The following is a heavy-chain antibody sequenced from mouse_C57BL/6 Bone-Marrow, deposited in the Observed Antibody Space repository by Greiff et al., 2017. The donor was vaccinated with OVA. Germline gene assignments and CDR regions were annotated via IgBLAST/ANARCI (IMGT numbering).Heavy chain of an antibody. J-gene: IGHJ2*01. V-gene: IGHV1-63*01. CDR1: GYTFTNYW. Sequence: LVESGAELVRPGTSVKMSCKASGYTFTNYWIGWAKQRPGHGLEWIGDIYPGGGYTNYNEKFKGKATLTADKSSSTAYMQFSSLTSEDSAIYYCARHDGYFSFDYWGQGTTLTVSS. CDR3: ARHDGYFSFDY. CDR2: IYPGGGYT. D-gene: IGHD2-3*01.